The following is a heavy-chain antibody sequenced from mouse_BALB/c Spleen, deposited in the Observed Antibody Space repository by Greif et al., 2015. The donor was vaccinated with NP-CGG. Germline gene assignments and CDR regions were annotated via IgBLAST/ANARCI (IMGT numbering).Heavy chain of an antibody. CDR3: TGDYDGYYAMDY. V-gene: IGHV5-6-4*01. CDR1: GFTFSSYT. J-gene: IGHJ4*01. CDR2: ISSGGSYT. Sequence: EVKLVESGGGLVKPGGSLKLSCAASGFTFSSYTMSWVRQTPEKRLEWVATISSGGSYTYYPDSVKGRFTISRDNAKNTLYLQLSSLKSEDTAMYYCTGDYDGYYAMDYWGQGTSVTVSS. D-gene: IGHD2-4*01.